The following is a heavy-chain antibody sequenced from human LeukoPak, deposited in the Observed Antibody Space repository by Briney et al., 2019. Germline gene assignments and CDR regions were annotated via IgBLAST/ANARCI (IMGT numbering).Heavy chain of an antibody. CDR1: GFTVSTYY. Sequence: TGGSLRLSCAASGFTVSTYYMTWVRQAPGKGLECVSVIYSGGGTYYADSVKGRFTVSRDNSKNTLYLQMNSLRAEDTAMYYCARGLGYCTSTTCLLPFDYWGQGTLVTVSS. D-gene: IGHD2-2*01. CDR2: IYSGGGT. J-gene: IGHJ4*02. CDR3: ARGLGYCTSTTCLLPFDY. V-gene: IGHV3-53*01.